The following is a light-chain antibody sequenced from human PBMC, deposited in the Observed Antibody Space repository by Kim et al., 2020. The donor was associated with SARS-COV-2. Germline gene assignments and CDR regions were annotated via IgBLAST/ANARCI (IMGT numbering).Light chain of an antibody. V-gene: IGLV3-19*01. CDR1: SLRKYY. CDR3: NSRESSSNHWI. J-gene: IGLJ2*01. Sequence: SELTQDPAVSVALGQTVRITCQGDSLRKYYASWYQQKPGQAPVLVFYGKNNRPSGIPDRFSGSYSGNTASLTITAAHAEDEADYYCNSRESSSNHWIFGGGTQLTVL. CDR2: GKN.